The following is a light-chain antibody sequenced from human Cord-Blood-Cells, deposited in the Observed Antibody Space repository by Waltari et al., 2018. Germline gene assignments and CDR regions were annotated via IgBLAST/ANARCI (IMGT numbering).Light chain of an antibody. CDR3: QQYDNHSRT. J-gene: IGKJ1*01. Sequence: DIQMTQSPSSLSAYVGDRVTITCQASQDISNCLTWYQQKPGKAPKLLIYDASNLEIGVPSRFSGSGSGTDFTLTISSLQPEDIATYYCQQYDNHSRTFGQGTKVEIK. CDR1: QDISNC. V-gene: IGKV1-33*01. CDR2: DAS.